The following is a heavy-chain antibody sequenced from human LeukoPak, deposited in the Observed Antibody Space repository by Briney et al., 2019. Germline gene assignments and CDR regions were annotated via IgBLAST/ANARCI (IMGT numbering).Heavy chain of an antibody. Sequence: ASVKVSCKASGYTFTGYYMHWVRQAPGQGLEWMGWINPNSGGTNYAQKFQGRVTMTRDTSISTAYMELSRLRSDDTAVYYCARDPLVGATFDYWGQGTLVTVSS. CDR3: ARDPLVGATFDY. V-gene: IGHV1-2*02. CDR1: GYTFTGYY. D-gene: IGHD1-26*01. CDR2: INPNSGGT. J-gene: IGHJ4*02.